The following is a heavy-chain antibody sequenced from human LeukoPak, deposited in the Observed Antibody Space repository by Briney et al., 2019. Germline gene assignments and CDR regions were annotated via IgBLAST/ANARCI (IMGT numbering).Heavy chain of an antibody. J-gene: IGHJ4*02. D-gene: IGHD2-2*01. Sequence: GGSLRLSCAASGFTFSSYAMSWIRQALGKGLEWVSAISGSGGSTYYADSVKGRLTISRDNSKNTLYLQMNSLRAEDTAVYYCAKTARPAAMPSFDYSGQGTLVTVSS. CDR3: AKTARPAAMPSFDY. V-gene: IGHV3-23*01. CDR1: GFTFSSYA. CDR2: ISGSGGST.